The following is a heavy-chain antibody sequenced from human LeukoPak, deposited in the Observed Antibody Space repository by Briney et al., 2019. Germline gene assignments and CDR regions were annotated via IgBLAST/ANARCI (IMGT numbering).Heavy chain of an antibody. CDR1: GFTCSRYT. J-gene: IGHJ4*02. CDR3: AKGMVRGLTPTHFDY. V-gene: IGHV3-23*01. CDR2: ISGSGGST. D-gene: IGHD3-10*01. Sequence: GGSLRLSCAASGFTCSRYTMNWVRQAPGKGLEWVSVISGSGGSTYYADSVKGRFTISRDNSKNTLYLQMNSLRAEDTAVYYCAKGMVRGLTPTHFDYWGQGTLVTVSS.